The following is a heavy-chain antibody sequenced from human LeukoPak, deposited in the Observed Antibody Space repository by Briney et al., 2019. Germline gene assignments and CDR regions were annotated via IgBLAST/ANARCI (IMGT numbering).Heavy chain of an antibody. V-gene: IGHV4-59*08. J-gene: IGHJ4*02. CDR3: ARHWGADNYFDY. CDR1: GVSFSGYY. CDR2: IYYSGSA. Sequence: SETLSLTCAVYGVSFSGYYWSWIRQPPGKGLEWIGYIYYSGSANYNPSLKSRVTISVDTSKNQFSLKLSSVTAEDAAVYYCARHWGADNYFDYWGQGTLVTVSS. D-gene: IGHD3-16*01.